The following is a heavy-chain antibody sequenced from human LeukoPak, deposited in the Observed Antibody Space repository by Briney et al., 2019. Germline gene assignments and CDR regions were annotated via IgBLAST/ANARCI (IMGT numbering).Heavy chain of an antibody. CDR3: ARDYNRYCSSTSCYSDAFDI. D-gene: IGHD2-2*02. CDR1: GGSISSYY. J-gene: IGHJ3*02. Sequence: SETLSLTCTVSGGSISSYYWSWIRQPAGKGLEWIGRIYTSGSTNYNPSLKSRVTMPVDTSKNQFSLKLSSVTAADTAVYYCARDYNRYCSSTSCYSDAFDIWGQGTMVTVSS. CDR2: IYTSGST. V-gene: IGHV4-4*07.